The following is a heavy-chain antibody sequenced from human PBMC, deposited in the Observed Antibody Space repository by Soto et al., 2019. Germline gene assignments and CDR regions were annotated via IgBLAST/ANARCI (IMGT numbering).Heavy chain of an antibody. CDR3: ARGRRGYSYGPYYFDY. Sequence: QVQLVQSGAEVKKPGASVKVSCKASGYTFTSYGISWVRQAPGQGLEGMGWISAYNGNTNYAQKLQGRVTMTTDSSTSTAYMEMRSLRSDDTAVYYCARGRRGYSYGPYYFDYWGQGTLVTVSS. CDR1: GYTFTSYG. CDR2: ISAYNGNT. D-gene: IGHD5-18*01. J-gene: IGHJ4*02. V-gene: IGHV1-18*01.